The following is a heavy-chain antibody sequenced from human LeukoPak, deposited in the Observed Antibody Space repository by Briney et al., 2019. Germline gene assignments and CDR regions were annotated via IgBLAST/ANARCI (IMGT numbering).Heavy chain of an antibody. Sequence: GGSLRLSCAASGFTFSSYAMHWVRQAPGKGLEYVSAISSNGGSTYYANSVKGRFTISRDNSKNTLYLQMGSLRAEDMAVYYCARDWQGETYYHMDVWGKGTTVTVSS. J-gene: IGHJ6*03. CDR1: GFTFSSYA. CDR2: ISSNGGST. CDR3: ARDWQGETYYHMDV. D-gene: IGHD1-26*01. V-gene: IGHV3-64*01.